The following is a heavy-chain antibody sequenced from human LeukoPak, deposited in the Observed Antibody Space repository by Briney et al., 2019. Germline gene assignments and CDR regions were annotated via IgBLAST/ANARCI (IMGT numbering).Heavy chain of an antibody. CDR2: ISSSGSTI. V-gene: IGHV3-48*03. D-gene: IGHD3-16*01. CDR1: GFTFSSYE. J-gene: IGHJ6*03. Sequence: GGSLRLSCAASGFTFSSYEMNWVRQAPGKGLEWVSYISSSGSTIYYADSVKGRFTISRDNAKNSLYLQMNSLRAEDTTVYYCARERGRRLSGYYYYMDVWGKGTTVTISS. CDR3: ARERGRRLSGYYYYMDV.